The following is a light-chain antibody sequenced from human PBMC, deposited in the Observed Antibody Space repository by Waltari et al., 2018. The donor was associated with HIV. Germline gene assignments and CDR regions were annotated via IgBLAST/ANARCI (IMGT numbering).Light chain of an antibody. CDR2: EIN. CDR1: SSDVGGYNY. V-gene: IGLV2-23*02. CDR3: CSHAGTTTLV. J-gene: IGLJ2*01. Sequence: QSALTQPASVSGSPGQSITISCTGTSSDVGGYNYVSCYQQHPGKAPKRMIYEINKRPSGVSNRFSGSKSGNTASLTISGVQAEDEADYYCCSHAGTTTLVFGGGTKLTVL.